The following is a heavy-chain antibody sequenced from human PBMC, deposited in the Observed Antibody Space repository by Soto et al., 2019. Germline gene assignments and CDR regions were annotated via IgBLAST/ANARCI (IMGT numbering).Heavy chain of an antibody. Sequence: QVQLVQSGAEVKKPGASGKVSCKASGYTCTSYYMHWVRQAPGQGLEWMGMRNPSGGSTDYSQNFHGRVPIARDTSPSKVNVALSSLRSHSTAVYYCARGTGTTAAYYYYYLVFWGQGTTVTVSS. CDR3: ARGTGTTAAYYYYYLVF. D-gene: IGHD6-13*01. CDR2: RNPSGGST. J-gene: IGHJ6*03. V-gene: IGHV1-46*03. CDR1: GYTCTSYY.